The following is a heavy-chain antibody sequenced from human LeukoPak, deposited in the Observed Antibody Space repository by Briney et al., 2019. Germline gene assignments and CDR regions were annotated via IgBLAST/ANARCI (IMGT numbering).Heavy chain of an antibody. D-gene: IGHD3-3*01. J-gene: IGHJ4*02. CDR1: GGSISSYY. CDR3: ARGTTYDYTYYDFWSGYYFDY. CDR2: IYYSGST. V-gene: IGHV4-59*01. Sequence: SETLSLTCTVSGGSISSYYWSWIRQPPGKGLEWIGYIYYSGSTNYNPSLKSRVTISVDTSKNQFSLKLSSVTAADTAVYYCARGTTYDYTYYDFWSGYYFDYWGQGTLVTVSS.